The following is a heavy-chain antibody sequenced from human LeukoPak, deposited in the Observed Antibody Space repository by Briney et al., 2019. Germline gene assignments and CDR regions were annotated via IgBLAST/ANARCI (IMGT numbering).Heavy chain of an antibody. J-gene: IGHJ4*02. V-gene: IGHV1-8*01. D-gene: IGHD6-19*01. CDR1: GYTFTSYD. CDR3: ARVGSSSGWYSRAFWY. Sequence: ASVKVSCKASGYTFTSYDINWVRQATGKGLEWMGWMNPNSGNTGYAQKFQGRVTMTRNTSISTAYMELSSLRSEDTAVYYCARVGSSSGWYSRAFWYWGQGTLVTVSS. CDR2: MNPNSGNT.